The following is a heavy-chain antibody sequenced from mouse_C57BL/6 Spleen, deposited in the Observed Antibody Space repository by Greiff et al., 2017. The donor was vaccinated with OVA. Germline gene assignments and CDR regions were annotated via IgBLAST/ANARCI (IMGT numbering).Heavy chain of an antibody. V-gene: IGHV5-17*01. CDR2: ISSGSSTI. J-gene: IGHJ3*01. Sequence: DVHLVESGGGLVKPGGSLKLSCAASGFTFSDYGMHWVRQAPEKGLEWVAYISSGSSTIYYADTVKGRFTISRDHAKNTLFLQMTSLRSEDTAMYYCARRAYYDYDWFAYWGQGTLVTVSA. CDR1: GFTFSDYG. D-gene: IGHD2-4*01. CDR3: ARRAYYDYDWFAY.